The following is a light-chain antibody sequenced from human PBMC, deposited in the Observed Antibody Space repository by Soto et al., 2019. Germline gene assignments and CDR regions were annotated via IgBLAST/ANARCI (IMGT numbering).Light chain of an antibody. CDR1: SSDVGSYNL. V-gene: IGLV2-23*02. Sequence: QSALTQPASVSGSPGQSIAISCTGTSSDVGSYNLVSWYQQHPGKAPELMIYEVTKRPSGVSDRFSGSKSGNTASLTISGLQAEDEADYYWSSDAGSSTYVFGTGTKLTVL. CDR2: EVT. J-gene: IGLJ1*01. CDR3: SSDAGSSTYV.